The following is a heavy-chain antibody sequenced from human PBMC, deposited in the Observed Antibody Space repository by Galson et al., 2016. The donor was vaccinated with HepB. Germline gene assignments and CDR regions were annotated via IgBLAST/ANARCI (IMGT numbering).Heavy chain of an antibody. CDR3: ARREGRFAEICTREAFDL. CDR1: GYSFPTHW. V-gene: IGHV5-51*03. D-gene: IGHD2-8*01. Sequence: QSGAEVKKPGESLKISCKASGYSFPTHWIAWVRQTPGKGLEWMGIIFPGDSETTYSPSFQGHVAIPVDKSINTVYLQWSSLRASDSAMFYCARREGRFAEICTREAFDLWGQGTVVTVSS. CDR2: IFPGDSET. J-gene: IGHJ3*01.